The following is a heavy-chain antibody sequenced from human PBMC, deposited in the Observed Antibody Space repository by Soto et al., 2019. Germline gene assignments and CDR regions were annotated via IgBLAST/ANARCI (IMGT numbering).Heavy chain of an antibody. D-gene: IGHD5-12*01. CDR1: GFTFSTYA. J-gene: IGHJ4*02. CDR2: IGGNGGTT. Sequence: EVQLLDSGGGLVQPGGSLRLSWVASGFTFSTYALSLVRQAPGKGLEWVSGIGGNGGTTRYADSVKGRFTISRDNSKNTVYLQMNSLRVEDTAVYYCAKTLYGGCDYWGRGTLVTVSS. CDR3: AKTLYGGCDY. V-gene: IGHV3-23*01.